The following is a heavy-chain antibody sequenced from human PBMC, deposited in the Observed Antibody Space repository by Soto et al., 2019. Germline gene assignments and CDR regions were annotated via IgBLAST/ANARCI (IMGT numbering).Heavy chain of an antibody. Sequence: QLVESGGGLVKPGGSLRLSCEASGFIFSDFYMAWIRQAPGKGLEWVSYISSDGDSTYADSVKGRFTISMDNAKNSLYLQMNSLRVEDTAVYYCVRDRDRRWFDPWGQGTLVTVSS. V-gene: IGHV3-11*01. CDR1: GFIFSDFY. J-gene: IGHJ5*02. CDR3: VRDRDRRWFDP. D-gene: IGHD3-10*01. CDR2: ISSDGDST.